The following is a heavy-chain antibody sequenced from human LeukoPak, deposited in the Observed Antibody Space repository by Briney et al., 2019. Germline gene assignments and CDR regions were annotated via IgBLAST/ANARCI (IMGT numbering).Heavy chain of an antibody. CDR3: GRQLHGSFPTVVDP. D-gene: IGHD1-1*01. CDR2: IYHSGNT. J-gene: IGHJ5*02. Sequence: PSETLSLTCPVSGYSISSGYYWGWIRQPPGKGLEWIGSIYHSGNTYYNASLKSRVTISIDTSKNQFSLRLSPVTAADTAVYYCGRQLHGSFPTVVDPWGPGTLVTVSS. CDR1: GYSISSGYY. V-gene: IGHV4-38-2*01.